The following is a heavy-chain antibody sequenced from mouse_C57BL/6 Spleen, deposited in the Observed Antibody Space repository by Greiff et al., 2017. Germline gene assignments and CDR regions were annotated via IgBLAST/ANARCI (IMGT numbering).Heavy chain of an antibody. V-gene: IGHV1-76*01. D-gene: IGHD1-1*01. CDR1: GYTFTDYY. CDR3: ASSFYYGPWFAY. J-gene: IGHJ3*01. CDR2: IHPGSGNT. Sequence: QVHVKQSGAELVRPGASVKLSCKASGYTFTDYYINWVKQRPGQGLEWIARIHPGSGNTYYNEKFKGKATLTAEKSSSTAYMQLSSLTSEDSAVYFCASSFYYGPWFAYWGQGTLVTVSA.